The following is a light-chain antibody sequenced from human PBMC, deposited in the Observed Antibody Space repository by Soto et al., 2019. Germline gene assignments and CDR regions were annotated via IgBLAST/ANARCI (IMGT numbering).Light chain of an antibody. V-gene: IGKV3-20*01. CDR3: HQYGSSPWT. Sequence: EIVLTQSPGTLSLSPGERATLSCRASQSGFSFYLAWFQQKPGQAPRLLIYGASTRATGIPDRFSGIGSGTDFTLTISRLEPADFAVYYCHQYGSSPWTLGQGTKVEIK. J-gene: IGKJ1*01. CDR2: GAS. CDR1: QSGFSFY.